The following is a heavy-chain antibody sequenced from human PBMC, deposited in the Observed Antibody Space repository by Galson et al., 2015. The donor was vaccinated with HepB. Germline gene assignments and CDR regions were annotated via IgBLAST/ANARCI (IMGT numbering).Heavy chain of an antibody. CDR3: ASSVIPYSSSWYRVDY. CDR1: GFVLSGYA. CDR2: ISYDGSDK. Sequence: SLRLSCAASGFVLSGYAMYWVRQAPGKGLEWVAVISYDGSDKYYADSVKGRFTISSDTSKNTLYLQMNSLRAEDTAVYYCASSVIPYSSSWYRVDYWGQGTLVTVSS. D-gene: IGHD6-13*01. J-gene: IGHJ4*02. V-gene: IGHV3-30*04.